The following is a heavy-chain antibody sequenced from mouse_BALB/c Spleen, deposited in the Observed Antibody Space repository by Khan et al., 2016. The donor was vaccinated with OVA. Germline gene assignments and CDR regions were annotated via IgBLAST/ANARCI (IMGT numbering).Heavy chain of an antibody. Sequence: EVQLQESGPGLVKPSQSLSLTRTVTGYSITSDFAWNWIRQFPGNKLEWMGYISCTGSTSYSPSLKSRFSITRDTSKNQFFLHLNSVTTEDTATYYCARSLYYSDSYAMDYWGQGTSVTVSS. CDR3: ARSLYYSDSYAMDY. J-gene: IGHJ4*01. CDR2: ISCTGST. V-gene: IGHV3-2*02. CDR1: GYSITSDFA. D-gene: IGHD2-13*01.